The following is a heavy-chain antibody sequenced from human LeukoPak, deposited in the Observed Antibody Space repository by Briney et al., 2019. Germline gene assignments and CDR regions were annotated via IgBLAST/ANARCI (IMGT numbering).Heavy chain of an antibody. CDR1: GDSISTSSYY. V-gene: IGHV4-39*01. CDR3: ARSYYYDSRQIDH. CDR2: IYYSGST. Sequence: PSETLSLTCTVSGDSISTSSYYWGWIRQPPGKGLEWLGSIYYSGSTYYNPSLKSRVTISVDTSKNQFSLNLYSVTAADTAVFYCARSYYYDSRQIDHWGQGTLVTVSS. D-gene: IGHD3-22*01. J-gene: IGHJ4*02.